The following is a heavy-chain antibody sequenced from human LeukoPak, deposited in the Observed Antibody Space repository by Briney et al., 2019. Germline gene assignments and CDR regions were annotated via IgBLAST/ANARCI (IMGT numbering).Heavy chain of an antibody. CDR3: AKVGLGYFDY. Sequence: GSLRLSCAASGFTFSSYGMHWVRQAPGKGLEWVAVISYDGSNKYYVDSVKGRFTISRDNSKNTLYLQMNSLRAEDTAVYYCAKVGLGYFDYWGQGTLVTVSS. D-gene: IGHD6-19*01. CDR2: ISYDGSNK. J-gene: IGHJ4*02. CDR1: GFTFSSYG. V-gene: IGHV3-30*18.